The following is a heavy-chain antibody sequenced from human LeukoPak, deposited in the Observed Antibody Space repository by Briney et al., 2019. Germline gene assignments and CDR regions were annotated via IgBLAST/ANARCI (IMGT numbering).Heavy chain of an antibody. V-gene: IGHV4-59*12. D-gene: IGHD3-22*01. CDR1: GGSISSYY. CDR3: AREAYDSSGYYY. J-gene: IGHJ4*02. CDR2: IYYSGST. Sequence: PSETLSLTCTVSGGSISSYYWSWIRQPPGKGLEWIGYIYYSGSTNYNPSLKSRVTISVDTSKNQFSLKLSSVTAPDTAVYYCAREAYDSSGYYYWGQGTLVTVSS.